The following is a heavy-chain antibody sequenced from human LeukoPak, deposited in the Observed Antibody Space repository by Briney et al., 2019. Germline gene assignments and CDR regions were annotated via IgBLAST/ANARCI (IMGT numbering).Heavy chain of an antibody. D-gene: IGHD2-21*01. Sequence: GGSLRLSCEASGCSFEDYAMYWVRQTPGKGLEWVSLINANGNTISYADFVKGRFTITRNNSENPLYHQTDGIRTEDTGLYYCPKDYMVSDTWHGTYECWGQGTPVSVSS. CDR1: GCSFEDYA. CDR2: INANGNTI. J-gene: IGHJ4*02. V-gene: IGHV3-43*02. CDR3: PKDYMVSDTWHGTYEC.